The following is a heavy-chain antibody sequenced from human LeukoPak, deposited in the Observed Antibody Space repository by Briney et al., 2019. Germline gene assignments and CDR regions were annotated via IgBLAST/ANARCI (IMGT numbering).Heavy chain of an antibody. D-gene: IGHD3-22*01. Sequence: ASVKVSCKASGGTFSSYAISWVRQAPGQGLEWMGGIIPIFGTANYAQKFQGRVTITADKSTSTAYMELSSLRSEDTAVYYCARVQYYYDSSGYYYTPSYFDYWGQGTLVTVSS. CDR1: GGTFSSYA. J-gene: IGHJ4*02. CDR2: IIPIFGTA. V-gene: IGHV1-69*06. CDR3: ARVQYYYDSSGYYYTPSYFDY.